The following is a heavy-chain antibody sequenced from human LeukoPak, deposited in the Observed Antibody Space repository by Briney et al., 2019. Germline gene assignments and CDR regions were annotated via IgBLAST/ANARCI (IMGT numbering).Heavy chain of an antibody. J-gene: IGHJ4*02. V-gene: IGHV3-30*18. Sequence: PGGSLRLSCAASGFTFSSYGMHWVRQAPGKGLEWVAVISYDGSNKYYADSVKGRFTISRDNSKNTLYLQMNSLRAEDTAVYYCAKDSITSIDYWGQGTLVTVSS. D-gene: IGHD3-10*01. CDR1: GFTFSSYG. CDR3: AKDSITSIDY. CDR2: ISYDGSNK.